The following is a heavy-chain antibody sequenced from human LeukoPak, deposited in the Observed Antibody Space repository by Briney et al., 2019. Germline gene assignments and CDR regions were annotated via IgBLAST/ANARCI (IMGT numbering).Heavy chain of an antibody. V-gene: IGHV3-23*01. CDR2: ISGSGGST. Sequence: PGGSLRLSCAASGFTFSSYAMSWVRQAPGKGLEWVSAISGSGGSTYYADSVKGRFTISRDNSKNTLYLQMNSLRAEDTAVYYCARIVAYGDYAPFDYWGQGTLVTVSS. J-gene: IGHJ4*02. CDR3: ARIVAYGDYAPFDY. CDR1: GFTFSSYA. D-gene: IGHD4-17*01.